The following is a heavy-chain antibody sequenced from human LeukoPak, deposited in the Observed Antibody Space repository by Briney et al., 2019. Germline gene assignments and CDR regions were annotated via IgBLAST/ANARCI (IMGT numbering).Heavy chain of an antibody. D-gene: IGHD4-23*01. CDR1: GYTFTSYG. CDR2: IIPILGIA. CDR3: ASPLGGNTYDAFDI. Sequence: SVKVSCKASGYTFTSYGISWVRQAPGQGLEWMGRIIPILGIANYAQKFQGRVTITADKSTSTAYMELSSLRSEDTAVYYCASPLGGNTYDAFDIWGQGTMVTVSS. J-gene: IGHJ3*02. V-gene: IGHV1-69*04.